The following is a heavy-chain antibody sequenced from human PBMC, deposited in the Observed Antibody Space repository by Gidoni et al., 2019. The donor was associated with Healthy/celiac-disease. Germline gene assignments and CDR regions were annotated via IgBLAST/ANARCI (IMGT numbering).Heavy chain of an antibody. J-gene: IGHJ4*02. V-gene: IGHV1-18*01. Sequence: QVQLVQYGAEVKKPGASVKVYCKASGYTFTSYGISWVRQAPGQGLEWMGWISAYNGNTNYAQKLQGRVTMTTATSTSTAYMELRSLRSDDTAVYYCARDIPTWIHLYDSRPNDYWGQGTLVTVSS. D-gene: IGHD3-22*01. CDR1: GYTFTSYG. CDR3: ARDIPTWIHLYDSRPNDY. CDR2: ISAYNGNT.